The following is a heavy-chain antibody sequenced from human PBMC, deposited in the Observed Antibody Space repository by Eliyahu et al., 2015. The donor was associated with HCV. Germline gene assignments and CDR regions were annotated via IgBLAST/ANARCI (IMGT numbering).Heavy chain of an antibody. CDR2: INSDGSTT. CDR1: GFTFTPFW. V-gene: IGHV3-74*01. J-gene: IGHJ3*01. CDR3: ARDRGLPDAFDV. D-gene: IGHD5-18*01. Sequence: EVQLVESGGGLVQPGXSLXLSCASXGFTFTPFWMHWVRQVPGKGLVWVSHINSDGSTTAYADSVKGRFTISRDNAKDTLYLQMDSLRDDDTAIYYCARDRGLPDAFDVWGQGTMVTVSS.